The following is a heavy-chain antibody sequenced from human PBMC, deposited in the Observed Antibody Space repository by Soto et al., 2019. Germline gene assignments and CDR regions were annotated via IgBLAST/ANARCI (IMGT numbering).Heavy chain of an antibody. CDR2: ISSNGVGT. CDR3: ARREQSDYYYMDV. J-gene: IGHJ6*03. V-gene: IGHV3-64*01. D-gene: IGHD6-19*01. Sequence: EVQLVESGGGLVQPGGSLRLSCAASGFTFSNYAMDWVRQAPGKVLEHVSGISSNGVGTYYANSVKDRFTISRDNSKNTLYLQMGSLRAEDMAVYYCARREQSDYYYMDVWGKGTSVTVSS. CDR1: GFTFSNYA.